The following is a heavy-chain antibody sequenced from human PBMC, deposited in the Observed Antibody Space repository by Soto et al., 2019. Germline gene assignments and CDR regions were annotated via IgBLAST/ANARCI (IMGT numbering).Heavy chain of an antibody. V-gene: IGHV3-15*07. D-gene: IGHD2-15*01. Sequence: GGSLRLSCLASGFSFNEAWMNWVRQAPGEGLEWVGRIKTSAGGGATDYAAPVQGRFTISRDDSKNALYLHMNSLRTEDTAIYYCTTGSVEGIWGQGTTVTVSS. CDR3: TTGSVEGI. J-gene: IGHJ6*02. CDR1: GFSFNEAW. CDR2: IKTSAGGGAT.